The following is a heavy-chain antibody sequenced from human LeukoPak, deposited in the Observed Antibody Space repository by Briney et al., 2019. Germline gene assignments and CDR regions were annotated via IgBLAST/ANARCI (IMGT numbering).Heavy chain of an antibody. V-gene: IGHV3-21*01. CDR1: GFTFSSYE. CDR3: ARGSPPITIFGVVNYMDV. J-gene: IGHJ6*03. CDR2: ISATGSYI. Sequence: GGSLRLSCAASGFTFSSYEMNWVRQAPGKGLEWVSSISATGSYIYYADSVKGRFTISRDNAKNSLYLQMNSLRAEDTAVYYCARGSPPITIFGVVNYMDVWGKGTTVTVSS. D-gene: IGHD3-3*01.